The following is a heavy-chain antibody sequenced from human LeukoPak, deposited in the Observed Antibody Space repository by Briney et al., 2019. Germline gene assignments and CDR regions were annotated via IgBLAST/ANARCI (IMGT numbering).Heavy chain of an antibody. D-gene: IGHD3-10*01. CDR3: ARDLMVRGEPYFDY. Sequence: PGGSLRLSCAASGFTFDDYGLSSVRQVPGKGREWIGRIYTGGNTNYNPSLKSRVTMSVDTSKNQFSLKLSSVTAADTAVYYCARDLMVRGEPYFDYWGQGTLVTVSS. J-gene: IGHJ4*02. CDR1: GFTFDDYG. CDR2: IYTGGNT. V-gene: IGHV4-4*07.